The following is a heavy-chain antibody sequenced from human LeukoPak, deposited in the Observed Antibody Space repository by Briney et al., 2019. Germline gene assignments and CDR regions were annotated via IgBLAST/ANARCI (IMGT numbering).Heavy chain of an antibody. CDR1: GYTFTGYY. Sequence: GASVKVSCKASGYTFTGYYMHWVRQAPGQGLEWMGWINPNSGGTNYAQKFQGRVTMTRDTSISTAYMELSRLRSDDTAVYYCARGRGYSYGFDRWYYYYYMDVWGKGTTVTVSS. D-gene: IGHD5-18*01. J-gene: IGHJ6*03. CDR2: INPNSGGT. CDR3: ARGRGYSYGFDRWYYYYYMDV. V-gene: IGHV1-2*02.